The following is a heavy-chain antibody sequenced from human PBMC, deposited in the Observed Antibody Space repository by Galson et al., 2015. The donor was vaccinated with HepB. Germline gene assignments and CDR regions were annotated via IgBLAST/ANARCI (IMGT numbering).Heavy chain of an antibody. CDR2: ISSNGGST. V-gene: IGHV3-64D*06. CDR3: VSHRALFHYGDFYGMDV. J-gene: IGHJ6*02. D-gene: IGHD4-17*01. CDR1: GFTFSSYA. Sequence: SLRLSCAASGFTFSSYAMHWVRQAPGKGLEYVSAISSNGGSTYYADSVKGRFTISRDNSKNTLYLQMSSLRAEDTAVYYCVSHRALFHYGDFYGMDVWGQGTTVTVSS.